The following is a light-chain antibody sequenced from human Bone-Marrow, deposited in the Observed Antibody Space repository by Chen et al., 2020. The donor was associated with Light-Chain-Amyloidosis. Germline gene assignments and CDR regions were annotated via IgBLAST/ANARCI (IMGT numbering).Light chain of an antibody. CDR2: RDT. CDR1: DLPTKY. Sequence: SYELTQPPSVSVSPGQTARITCSGDDLPTKYAYWYQQKPGQAPVLVIHRDTERPSGISVRFSGSISGTTATLTISGVQAEDEADYHCQSADSSGTYEVIFGGGTKLTVL. J-gene: IGLJ2*01. V-gene: IGLV3-25*03. CDR3: QSADSSGTYEVI.